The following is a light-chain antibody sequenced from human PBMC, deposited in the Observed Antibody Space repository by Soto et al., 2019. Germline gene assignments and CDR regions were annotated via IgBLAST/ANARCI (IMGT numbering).Light chain of an antibody. J-gene: IGKJ4*01. V-gene: IGKV3-15*01. CDR3: QYYNNWLAT. Sequence: EIVLTQSPGILSLSPGERATLSCRASQSVSSSYLAWYQQKPGQAPRLLIYGASTRATGFPARFSGSGSGTEFTLTISSLQSEDFTIYYCQYYNNWLATFGGGTKVDNK. CDR2: GAS. CDR1: QSVSSSY.